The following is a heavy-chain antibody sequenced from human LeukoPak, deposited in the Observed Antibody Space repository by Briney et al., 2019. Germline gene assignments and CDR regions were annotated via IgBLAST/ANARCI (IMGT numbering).Heavy chain of an antibody. CDR1: GGSISSYY. D-gene: IGHD2-15*01. J-gene: IGHJ5*02. V-gene: IGHV4-4*07. CDR3: ARALRYCSGGSCFHNWFDP. Sequence: PSETLSLTCTVSGGSISSYYWSWIRQPAGKGLEWIGRIYTSGSTNYNPSLKSRVTMSVDTSKNQFSLKLSSVTAADTAVYYCARALRYCSGGSCFHNWFDPWGQGTLVTVSS. CDR2: IYTSGST.